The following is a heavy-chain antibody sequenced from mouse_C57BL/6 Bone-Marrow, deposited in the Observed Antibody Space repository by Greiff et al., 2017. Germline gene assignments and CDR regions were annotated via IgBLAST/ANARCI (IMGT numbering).Heavy chain of an antibody. D-gene: IGHD1-3*01. CDR3: AREGLSGSYAMDY. J-gene: IGHJ4*01. CDR2: IHPSSGST. CDR1: GYTFTSYW. V-gene: IGHV1-64*01. Sequence: VQLQQPGAELVKPGASVKLSCKASGYTFTSYWMHWVKQRPGQGLEWIGMIHPSSGSTNYNEKFKSQATLTVDKSSSTAYMQLSSLTSEDSAGYYVAREGLSGSYAMDYWGQGTSVTVSS.